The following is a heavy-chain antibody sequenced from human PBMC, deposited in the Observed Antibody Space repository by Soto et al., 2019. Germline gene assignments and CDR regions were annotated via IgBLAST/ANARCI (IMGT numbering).Heavy chain of an antibody. Sequence: QVQLQESGPGLVKPSETLSLTCTVSGASISSYYWSWIRQPPGKGLEWIGYIYYSGSINYNPSLESRASISGDMSKNQFSRTLTSVTAADTAVYYCARWLTQETFDVWGQGTMVTDSS. CDR2: IYYSGSI. J-gene: IGHJ3*01. D-gene: IGHD3-9*01. V-gene: IGHV4-59*01. CDR3: ARWLTQETFDV. CDR1: GASISSYY.